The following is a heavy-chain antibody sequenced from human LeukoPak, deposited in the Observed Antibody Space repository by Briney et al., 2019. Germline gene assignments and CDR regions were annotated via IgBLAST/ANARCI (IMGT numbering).Heavy chain of an antibody. CDR2: IYPRDGST. V-gene: IGHV1-46*01. CDR3: ARDQEGFDY. Sequence: ASVTVSCKASGYTFTNNYLHWVRQAPGQGLEWMGMIYPRDGSTSYAQNFQGRVTVTRDTSTTTVHMELRGLRSEDTAVYYCARDQEGFDYWGQGTVVTVSS. J-gene: IGHJ4*02. CDR1: GYTFTNNY.